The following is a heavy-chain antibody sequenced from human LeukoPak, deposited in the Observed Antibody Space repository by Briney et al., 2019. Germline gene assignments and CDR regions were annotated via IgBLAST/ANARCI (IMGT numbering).Heavy chain of an antibody. CDR2: INPKSGGT. D-gene: IGHD3-10*01. J-gene: IGHJ4*02. CDR1: GYKFSDYY. CDR3: ARDPWFGEASPYYFDY. V-gene: IGHV1-2*02. Sequence: ASVKVSCKASGYKFSDYYLHWVRQAPGQGLEWMGWINPKSGGTKYAQKFQGRVTMTRDTSISTAYMELSRLRSDDTAVYYCARDPWFGEASPYYFDYWGQGTLVTVSS.